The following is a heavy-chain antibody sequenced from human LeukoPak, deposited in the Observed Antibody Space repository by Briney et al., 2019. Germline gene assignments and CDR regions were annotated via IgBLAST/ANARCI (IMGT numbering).Heavy chain of an antibody. V-gene: IGHV3-30-3*01. Sequence: GGSLRLSCAASGFTFSSYAMHWVRQAPGKGLEWVAVISYDGSNKYYADSVKGRFTISRDNSKNTLYLQMNSLRAEDTAVYYCAKESDSSSWVTIDYWGQGTLVTVSS. CDR2: ISYDGSNK. CDR1: GFTFSSYA. J-gene: IGHJ4*02. CDR3: AKESDSSSWVTIDY. D-gene: IGHD6-13*01.